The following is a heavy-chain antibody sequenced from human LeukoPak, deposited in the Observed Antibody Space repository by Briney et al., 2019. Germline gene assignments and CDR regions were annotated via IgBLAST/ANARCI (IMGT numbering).Heavy chain of an antibody. CDR2: IDTAGDT. CDR3: ARGRRVEMATFDY. CDR1: GFTFSSYD. J-gene: IGHJ4*02. V-gene: IGHV3-13*01. Sequence: GGSLRLSCVASGFTFSSYDMHWVRQATGKGLEWVSGIDTAGDTYYPGSVKGRFTISRDNAKNSLYLQMNSLRAEDTAVYYCARGRRVEMATFDYWGQGTLVTVSS. D-gene: IGHD5-24*01.